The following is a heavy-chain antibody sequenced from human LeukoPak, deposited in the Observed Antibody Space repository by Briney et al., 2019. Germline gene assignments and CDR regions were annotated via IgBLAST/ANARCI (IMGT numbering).Heavy chain of an antibody. CDR1: GYTFTGYY. Sequence: ASVKVSCKASGYTFTGYYMHWVRQAPGQGLEWMGWISAYNGNTNYPQKLQGRVTMTTDTSTSTAYMELRSLRSDDTAVYYCARDTVGGGRVVWFDPWGQGTLVTVSS. CDR2: ISAYNGNT. D-gene: IGHD1-26*01. V-gene: IGHV1-18*04. CDR3: ARDTVGGGRVVWFDP. J-gene: IGHJ5*02.